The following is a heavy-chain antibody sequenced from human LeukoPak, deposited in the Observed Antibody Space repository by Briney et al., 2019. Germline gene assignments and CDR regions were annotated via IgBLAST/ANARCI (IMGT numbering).Heavy chain of an antibody. Sequence: ASVKVSCKASGYTFTGYYMHWVRQAPGQGLEWMGWINPNSGGTNYAQKFQGRVTMTRDTSISTAYMELSRLRSDDTAVYYCARLNSGYESGPLDYWGQGTLVTVSS. CDR2: INPNSGGT. J-gene: IGHJ4*02. CDR1: GYTFTGYY. V-gene: IGHV1-2*02. CDR3: ARLNSGYESGPLDY. D-gene: IGHD5-12*01.